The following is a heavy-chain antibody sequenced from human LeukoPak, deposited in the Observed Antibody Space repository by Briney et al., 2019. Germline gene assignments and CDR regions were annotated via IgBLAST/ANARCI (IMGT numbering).Heavy chain of an antibody. CDR2: ISAYNGNT. D-gene: IGHD3-3*01. CDR1: GYTFTSYG. J-gene: IGHJ4*02. CDR3: ARPLYDFWSGYKY. Sequence: EASVKVSCKASGYTFTSYGISWVRQAPGQGLEWMGWISAYNGNTNYAQKFQGRVTMTRDTSISTAYMELSRLRSDDTAVYYCARPLYDFWSGYKYWGQGTLVTVSS. V-gene: IGHV1-18*01.